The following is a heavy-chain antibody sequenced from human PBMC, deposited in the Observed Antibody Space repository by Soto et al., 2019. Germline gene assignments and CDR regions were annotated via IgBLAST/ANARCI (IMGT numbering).Heavy chain of an antibody. J-gene: IGHJ6*02. Sequence: SLTCTVSGGPISSGDYYWSWIRQPPGKGLEWIGYIYYSGSTYYNPSLKSRVTISVDTSKNQFSLKLSSVTAADTAVYYCARDIDSGVVNSPLTGMDVWGQGTTVTVSS. CDR1: GGPISSGDYY. V-gene: IGHV4-30-4*01. CDR3: ARDIDSGVVNSPLTGMDV. CDR2: IYYSGST. D-gene: IGHD3-3*01.